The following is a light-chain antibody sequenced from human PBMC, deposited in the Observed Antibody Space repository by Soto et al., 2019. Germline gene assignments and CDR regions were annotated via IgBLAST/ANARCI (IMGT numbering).Light chain of an antibody. J-gene: IGLJ1*01. CDR2: EVS. CDR3: GSFSSSSTLYV. CDR1: SSDVGGSKY. V-gene: IGLV2-14*01. Sequence: SVLTQPAPVSGSPGQSITISCTGTSSDVGGSKYVSWYQQLPGKAPRLMIYEVSNRPSGVSNRFSGSKSGNTASLTVSGLQAEDEADYYCGSFSSSSTLYVFGTGTKVTVL.